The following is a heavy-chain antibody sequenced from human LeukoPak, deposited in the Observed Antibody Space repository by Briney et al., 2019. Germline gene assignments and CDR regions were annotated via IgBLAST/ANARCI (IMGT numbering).Heavy chain of an antibody. CDR3: ARGRFLVVRGEWGFDY. CDR1: GGTISSYY. CDR2: IYTSVST. J-gene: IGHJ4*02. Sequence: SETLSLTCTASGGTISSYYWSWIRQPPGKGLEWIGRIYTSVSTSYNPSLKSRVTMSVDTSKNQFSLKVSSVTAADTAVYYGARGRFLVVRGEWGFDYWGQGTLVTVSS. D-gene: IGHD3-10*01. V-gene: IGHV4-4*07.